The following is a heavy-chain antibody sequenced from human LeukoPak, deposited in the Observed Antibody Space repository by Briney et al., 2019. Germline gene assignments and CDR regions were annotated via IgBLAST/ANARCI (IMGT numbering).Heavy chain of an antibody. D-gene: IGHD6-6*01. CDR2: IIPILGIA. V-gene: IGHV1-69*02. CDR3: ARGVKTYSSSSPRTLFDY. CDR1: GGTFSSYT. J-gene: IGHJ4*02. Sequence: ASVKVSCKASGGTFSSYTISWVRQAPGQGLEWMGRIIPILGIANYAQKFQGRVTITADKSTSTAYMELSSLRSEDTAVYYCARGVKTYSSSSPRTLFDYWGQGTLVNVSS.